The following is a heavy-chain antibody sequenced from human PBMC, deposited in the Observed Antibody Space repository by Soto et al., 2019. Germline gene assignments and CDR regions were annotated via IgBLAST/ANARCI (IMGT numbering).Heavy chain of an antibody. J-gene: IGHJ3*02. V-gene: IGHV6-1*01. CDR2: TYYRSKWYN. D-gene: IGHD3-3*01. CDR3: AREGPGVVIITSFTFDI. CDR1: GDSVSSNSAA. Sequence: SQTLSLTCAISGDSVSSNSAAWNWIRQSPSRGLEWLGRTYYRSKWYNDYAVSVKSRITINPDTSKNQFSLQLNTVTPEDTAVYYCAREGPGVVIITSFTFDIWGQGTMVTVSS.